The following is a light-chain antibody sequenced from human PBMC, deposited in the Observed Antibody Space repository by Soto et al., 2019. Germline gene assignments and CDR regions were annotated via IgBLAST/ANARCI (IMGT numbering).Light chain of an antibody. Sequence: DIEMTQSPSSLSASVGDRVTITCRASQTIASHLNWYQQKPGEAPKLLIYAASSLQSGVPSRFSGTSSGTTFTLLISSLQPEDFATYPCQKNTPFPPPFGPGTRV. J-gene: IGKJ3*01. CDR3: QKNTPFPPP. V-gene: IGKV1-39*01. CDR2: AAS. CDR1: QTIASH.